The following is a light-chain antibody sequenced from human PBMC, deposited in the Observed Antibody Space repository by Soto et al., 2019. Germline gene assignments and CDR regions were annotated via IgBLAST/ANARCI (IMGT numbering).Light chain of an antibody. V-gene: IGKV3-15*01. CDR3: HQYDNWPKT. J-gene: IGKJ5*01. CDR1: QSVSNN. CDR2: GAS. Sequence: IVLTHSPGTLCLSPGEIATLSFRASQSVSNNYLAWYQQKPGQAPRLLIYGASTRATGIPARFSGSGSGTEFTLTISSLQSEDFAVYYCHQYDNWPKTFGQGTRLEIK.